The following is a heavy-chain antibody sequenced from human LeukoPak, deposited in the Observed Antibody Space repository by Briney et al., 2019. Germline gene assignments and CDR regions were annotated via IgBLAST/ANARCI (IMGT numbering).Heavy chain of an antibody. V-gene: IGHV4-39*07. CDR1: GDSISSNNYY. CDR3: AGAKVFDWLLDY. Sequence: PSETLSLTCNVSGDSISSNNYYWGWVRQPPGRGLEYIGTMYYSGNTYYNPSLKSRVTVSLDMSKNQFSLKLSSVTAADTAVYYCAGAKVFDWLLDYWGQGTLVTVSS. CDR2: MYYSGNT. D-gene: IGHD3-9*01. J-gene: IGHJ4*02.